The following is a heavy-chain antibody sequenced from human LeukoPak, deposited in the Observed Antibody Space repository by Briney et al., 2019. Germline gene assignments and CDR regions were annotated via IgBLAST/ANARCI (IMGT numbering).Heavy chain of an antibody. CDR3: ARDRRYYSGSHPLDY. Sequence: GGSLRLSCAASGFTFSSYAMSWVRQAPGKGLEWVSAISGSGGSTYYADSVKGRFTISRDNSKNTLYLQMNSLRAEDTAVYYCARDRRYYSGSHPLDYWGQGTLVTVSS. CDR1: GFTFSSYA. J-gene: IGHJ4*02. CDR2: ISGSGGST. V-gene: IGHV3-23*01. D-gene: IGHD1-26*01.